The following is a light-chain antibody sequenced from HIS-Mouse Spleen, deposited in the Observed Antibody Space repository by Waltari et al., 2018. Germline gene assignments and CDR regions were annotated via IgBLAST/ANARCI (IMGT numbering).Light chain of an antibody. Sequence: QSVLTQPPSASGTPGQRVTISCSGSSSNIGSNYVYWYQQLPGTAPNLPIYRNKHRPSRFTDRFSGSKSGTSASLAISGLRSEDEADYYCAAWDDSLSGPVFGGGTKLTVL. CDR1: SSNIGSNY. V-gene: IGLV1-47*01. J-gene: IGLJ3*02. CDR2: RNK. CDR3: AAWDDSLSGPV.